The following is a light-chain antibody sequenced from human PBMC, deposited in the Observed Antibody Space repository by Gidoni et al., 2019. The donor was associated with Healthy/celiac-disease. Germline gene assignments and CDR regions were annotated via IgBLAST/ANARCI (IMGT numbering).Light chain of an antibody. V-gene: IGLV3-21*02. CDR3: QVWDSSSDPYVV. J-gene: IGLJ2*01. CDR1: NIGRKS. Sequence: SYVLTQPPPVPVAPGRTARSTCGGNNIGRKSVHWYTQKPAPAPVLVVDDDHDRPSGIPERFSGSNSGSTATLTISRVEAGDEADYYCQVWDSSSDPYVVFGGGTKLTVL. CDR2: DDH.